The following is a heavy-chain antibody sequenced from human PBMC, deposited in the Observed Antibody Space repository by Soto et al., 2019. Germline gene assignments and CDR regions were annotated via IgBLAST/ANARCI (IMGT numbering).Heavy chain of an antibody. CDR2: IYHSGNT. J-gene: IGHJ4*02. Sequence: SQTMSLTCTVFGGSISGGSYYWSWIRRDPGKGLEWIGYIYHSGNTYYNPSLKSRATISVDRSKNQFFLKVKSLTAADTAVYYCARGKEEYYSSTRCSYYFDYWGQGTLVTVSS. V-gene: IGHV4-30-2*01. D-gene: IGHD2-2*01. CDR3: ARGKEEYYSSTRCSYYFDY. CDR1: GGSISGGSYY.